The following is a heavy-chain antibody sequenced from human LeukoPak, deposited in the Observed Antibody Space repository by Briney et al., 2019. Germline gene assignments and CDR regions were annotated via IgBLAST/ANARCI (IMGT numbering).Heavy chain of an antibody. V-gene: IGHV3-23*01. CDR2: ISGSGDST. CDR1: GFTFSSYA. Sequence: QPGGSLRLSCAASGFTFSSYAMSWVCQAPGKGLEWVSVISGSGDSTYYADSVKGRFTISRDNSKNTLYLQMNSLRVEDTAVYYCARESPDFDYWGQGTLVTVSS. CDR3: ARESPDFDY. J-gene: IGHJ4*02.